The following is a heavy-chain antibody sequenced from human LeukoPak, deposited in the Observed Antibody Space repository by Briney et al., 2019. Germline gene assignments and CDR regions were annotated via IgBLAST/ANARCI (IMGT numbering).Heavy chain of an antibody. CDR3: TRDRQIQTGFDY. J-gene: IGHJ4*02. CDR2: MRTKAYHGETT. Sequence: PGGSLRLSCTASGFTFADYAVVWFRRAPGKGLEWLGFMRTKAYHGETTEYATSVKGRFTISRDDFQNIAYLQMNSLKTEDTAVYYCTRDRQIQTGFDYWGRGTLVTVSS. V-gene: IGHV3-49*03. CDR1: GFTFADYA. D-gene: IGHD1-14*01.